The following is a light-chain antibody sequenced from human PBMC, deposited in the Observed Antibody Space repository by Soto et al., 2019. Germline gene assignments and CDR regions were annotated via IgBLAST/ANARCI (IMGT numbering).Light chain of an antibody. J-gene: IGLJ2*01. CDR3: SSYTSSNTVI. CDR2: EVS. Sequence: QSALTQPPSVSGSPGQSVTISCTGTSSDVGGYARVSWYQQPPGTAPKLIIYEVSHRPSGVPDRFSGSKSGNTASLTISGLQAEDEADYYCSSYTSSNTVIFGGGTKVTVL. V-gene: IGLV2-18*02. CDR1: SSDVGGYAR.